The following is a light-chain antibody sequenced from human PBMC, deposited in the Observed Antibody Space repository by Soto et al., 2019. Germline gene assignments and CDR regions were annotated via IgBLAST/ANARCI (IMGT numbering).Light chain of an antibody. CDR1: SSDVGGYNY. CDR2: DVS. CDR3: SSYTRSYTLV. J-gene: IGLJ2*01. Sequence: QSVLTQPASVSGSPGQSITISCTGTSSDVGGYNYVSWYQQHPGKAPKLMIYDVSNRPSGVSNRFSGSKSGNTASLTISGLQAEDEADYYCSSYTRSYTLVFGGGTQLNVL. V-gene: IGLV2-14*01.